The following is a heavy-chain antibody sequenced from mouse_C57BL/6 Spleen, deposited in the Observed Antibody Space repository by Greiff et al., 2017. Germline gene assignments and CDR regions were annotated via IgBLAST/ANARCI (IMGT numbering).Heavy chain of an antibody. CDR1: GYTFTDYE. CDR3: TSPVYDYGSIHTFAY. J-gene: IGHJ3*01. D-gene: IGHD1-1*01. CDR2: IDPETGGT. V-gene: IGHV1-15*01. Sequence: QVQLQQSGAELVRPGASVTLSCKASGYTFTDYEMHWVKQTPVHGLEWIGAIDPETGGTAYNQKFKGKAILTADKSTSTAYMELRSLTSEDSAVYYSTSPVYDYGSIHTFAYWGQGTLVTVSA.